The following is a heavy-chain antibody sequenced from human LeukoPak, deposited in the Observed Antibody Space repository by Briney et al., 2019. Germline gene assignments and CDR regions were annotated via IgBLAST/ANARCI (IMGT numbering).Heavy chain of an antibody. CDR2: IYWDDDK. Sequence: SGPTLVNPTQTLTLTCTFSGFSLSTSGVGVSWIRQPPGKALEWLALIYWDDDKRYSPSLKSRLTITKDTSKNQVVLTMTNMDPVDTATYYCAHALYYYDSSGYPVDAFDIWGQGTMVTVSS. CDR1: GFSLSTSGVG. V-gene: IGHV2-5*02. J-gene: IGHJ3*02. CDR3: AHALYYYDSSGYPVDAFDI. D-gene: IGHD3-22*01.